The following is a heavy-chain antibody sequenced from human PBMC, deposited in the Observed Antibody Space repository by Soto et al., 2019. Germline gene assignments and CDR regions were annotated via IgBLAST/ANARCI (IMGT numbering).Heavy chain of an antibody. CDR3: ARGGAMVNSWRVFDY. D-gene: IGHD5-18*01. V-gene: IGHV3-53*04. CDR2: IYSGGST. Sequence: EVQLVESGGGLVQPGGSLRLSCAASGFTVSSNYMSWVRQAPGKGLEWVSVIYSGGSTYYADSVKGRFTISRHNSKNTLYLQMNSLRAEDTVVYYCARGGAMVNSWRVFDYWGQGSLVTVSS. CDR1: GFTVSSNY. J-gene: IGHJ4*02.